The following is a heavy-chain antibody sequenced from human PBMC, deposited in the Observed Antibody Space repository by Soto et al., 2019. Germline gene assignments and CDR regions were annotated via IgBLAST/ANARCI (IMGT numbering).Heavy chain of an antibody. J-gene: IGHJ4*02. CDR3: ARVGYCSGGSCYLYFDY. Sequence: ASVKVSCKASGYTFTSYGISWVRQAPGQGLEWMGWISAYSGNTNSAQKFQGRVTMTTDTSTSTAYMELRSLTSDDTAVYYCARVGYCSGGSCYLYFDYWGQGTLVTVSS. CDR1: GYTFTSYG. CDR2: ISAYSGNT. D-gene: IGHD2-15*01. V-gene: IGHV1-18*01.